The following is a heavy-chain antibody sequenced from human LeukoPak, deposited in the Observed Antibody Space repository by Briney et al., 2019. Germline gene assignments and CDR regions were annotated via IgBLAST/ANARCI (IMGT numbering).Heavy chain of an antibody. Sequence: GGSLRLSCAASGFTSSSYDMHWVRQATGKGLEWVSAIGTAGDTYYPGSVKGRFTISRENAKDSLYLQMNSLRAGDTAVYYCARGNRYYDFWSGRSFNWFDPWGQGTLVTVSS. CDR1: GFTSSSYD. CDR3: ARGNRYYDFWSGRSFNWFDP. D-gene: IGHD3-3*01. J-gene: IGHJ5*02. CDR2: IGTAGDT. V-gene: IGHV3-13*01.